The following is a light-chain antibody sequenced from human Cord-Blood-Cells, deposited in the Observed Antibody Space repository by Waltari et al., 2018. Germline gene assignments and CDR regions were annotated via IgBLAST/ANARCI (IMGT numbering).Light chain of an antibody. CDR3: QQSYSTPPT. Sequence: DIQMTQSPSSLSASVGDRVTITCRASQSISSYLNWYQQKPGKAPKLLIYAASSLQSVVPSRFSGSGAGTDFTLTISSLQPEDFATYYCQQSYSTPPTLGQGTRLEIK. V-gene: IGKV1-39*01. CDR2: AAS. CDR1: QSISSY. J-gene: IGKJ5*01.